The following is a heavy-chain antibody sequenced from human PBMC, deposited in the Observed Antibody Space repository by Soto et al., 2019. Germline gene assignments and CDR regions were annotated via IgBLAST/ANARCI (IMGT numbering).Heavy chain of an antibody. CDR2: IIPIFGTA. Sequence: SVKVSFRASGGTFSSYAISWVRQAPGQGLECMGVIIPIFGTANYAQKFQGRVTITADESTSTAYMELSSLRSEDTAVYYCARHNSWQKYYFDYWGQGTLVSVSS. CDR3: ARHNSWQKYYFDY. CDR1: GGTFSSYA. J-gene: IGHJ4*02. V-gene: IGHV1-69*13. D-gene: IGHD1-20*01.